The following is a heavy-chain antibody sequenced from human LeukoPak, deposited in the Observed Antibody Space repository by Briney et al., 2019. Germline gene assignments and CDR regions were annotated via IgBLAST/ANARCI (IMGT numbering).Heavy chain of an antibody. V-gene: IGHV3-48*03. D-gene: IGHD2-2*01. Sequence: PGGSLRLSCAASGFTFSSYEMNWVRQAPGKGLEWVSYISSSGSTIYYADSVKGRFTISRDNSKNTLYLQMNSLRAEDTAVYYCAKDGCVVVVPAAMRCMNYYYMDVWGKGTTVTISS. CDR3: AKDGCVVVVPAAMRCMNYYYMDV. J-gene: IGHJ6*03. CDR1: GFTFSSYE. CDR2: ISSSGSTI.